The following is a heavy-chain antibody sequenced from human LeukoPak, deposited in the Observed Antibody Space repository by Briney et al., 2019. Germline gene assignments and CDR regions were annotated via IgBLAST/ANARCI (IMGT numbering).Heavy chain of an antibody. CDR2: ISAYNGNT. D-gene: IGHD3-10*01. CDR3: ARRHYGSGSYGSNWFDP. J-gene: IGHJ5*02. CDR1: GYTFTSYG. V-gene: IGHV1-18*01. Sequence: GASVKVSCKASGYTFTSYGISWVRQAPGQGLEWMGWISAYNGNTNYAQKLQGRVTMTTDTSTSTAYMELRSLRSDDTAVYYCARRHYGSGSYGSNWFDPWGQGTLVTVSS.